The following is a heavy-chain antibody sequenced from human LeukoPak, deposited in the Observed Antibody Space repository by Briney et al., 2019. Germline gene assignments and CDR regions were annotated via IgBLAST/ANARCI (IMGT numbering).Heavy chain of an antibody. CDR2: ITSSSSYI. CDR1: GFTFSSYS. J-gene: IGHJ5*02. D-gene: IGHD6-19*01. CDR3: AREMLAAVAAQS. V-gene: IGHV3-21*01. Sequence: TGGSLRLSCAASGFTFSSYSMNWVRQAPGKGLEWVSSITSSSSYIYYADSVKGRFTISRDNAKNSLYLQMNSLRAEDTAVYYCAREMLAAVAAQSWGQGTLVTVSS.